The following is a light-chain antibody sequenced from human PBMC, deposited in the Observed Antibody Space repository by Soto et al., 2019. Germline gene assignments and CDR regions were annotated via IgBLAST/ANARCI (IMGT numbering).Light chain of an antibody. V-gene: IGLV2-14*03. Sequence: QSVLTQPPSVSGSPGQSITISCTGISNDFGSYIYVSWYQQHPGKVPKLIIYDVTNRPSGVSNRFSGSKSGNTASLTISVFQAEDEAHYYYSSYTSGISLDLFGGGTKLTVL. CDR3: SSYTSGISLDL. J-gene: IGLJ2*01. CDR2: DVT. CDR1: SNDFGSYIY.